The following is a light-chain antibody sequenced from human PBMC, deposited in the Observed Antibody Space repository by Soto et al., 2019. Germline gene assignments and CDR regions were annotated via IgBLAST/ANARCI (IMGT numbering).Light chain of an antibody. CDR3: QQYNCYLT. CDR1: QSITNW. V-gene: IGKV1-5*01. Sequence: DIQMTQSPSTLSASVGDRVTITCRASQSITNWLAWYQQKPGKAPKLLIYDASSLESGVPSRFSGSGSGTEFTLTISSLQPDDFATYYCQQYNCYLTFGQGTRLEIK. J-gene: IGKJ5*01. CDR2: DAS.